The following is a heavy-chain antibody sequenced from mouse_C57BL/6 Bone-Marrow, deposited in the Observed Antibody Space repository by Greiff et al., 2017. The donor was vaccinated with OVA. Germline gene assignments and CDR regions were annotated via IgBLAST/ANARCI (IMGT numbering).Heavy chain of an antibody. D-gene: IGHD3-2*02. CDR3: TKDSSGYVAY. CDR2: IDPENGDT. Sequence: VQLQQSGAELVRPGASVKLSCTASGFNIKDDYMHWVKQRPEQGLEWIGWIDPENGDTEYASKFQGKATIPADTSSNTAYLQLSSLTSEDTAVYYCTKDSSGYVAYWGQGTLVTVSA. J-gene: IGHJ3*01. V-gene: IGHV14-4*01. CDR1: GFNIKDDY.